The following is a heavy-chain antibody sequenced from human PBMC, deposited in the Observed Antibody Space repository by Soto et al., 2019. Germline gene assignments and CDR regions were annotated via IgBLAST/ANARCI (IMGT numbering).Heavy chain of an antibody. CDR2: VSIGGST. J-gene: IGHJ4*02. Sequence: GGSLRLSCAASGFTFSSYAMGWVRQGPGKGLEWVAVVSIGGSTHCADSVRGRFTISRDNSKNTLSLQMNSLTAEDTAVYFCAKRRGAGGHFDYWGQGALVTV. CDR3: AKRRGAGGHFDY. D-gene: IGHD2-15*01. V-gene: IGHV3-23*01. CDR1: GFTFSSYA.